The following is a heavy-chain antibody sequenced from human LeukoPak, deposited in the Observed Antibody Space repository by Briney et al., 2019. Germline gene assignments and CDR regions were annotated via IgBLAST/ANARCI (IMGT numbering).Heavy chain of an antibody. CDR1: GFTFSSYG. CDR2: ITGTSGRT. Sequence: PGGSLRLSCAASGFTFSSYGMHWVRQAPGKGLEWVSLITGTSGRTYYAASVKGRFTISRDNSKNTVYLQMDNLRAGDTALYYCAKDHVNAGRLDYWGQGTPVTVSS. J-gene: IGHJ4*02. D-gene: IGHD6-13*01. V-gene: IGHV3-NL1*01. CDR3: AKDHVNAGRLDY.